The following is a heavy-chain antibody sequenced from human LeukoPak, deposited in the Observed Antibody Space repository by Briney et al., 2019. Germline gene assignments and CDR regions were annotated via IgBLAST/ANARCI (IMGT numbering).Heavy chain of an antibody. CDR2: ISGSGGGT. CDR1: GFTFSSYA. J-gene: IGHJ5*02. Sequence: GGSLRLSCAAPGFTFSSYAMSWVRQAPGKGLEWVSAISGSGGGTYYADSVKGRFTISRDNSKNTLYLQMNSLRAEDTAVYYCARGRPTSRYYGITIFGVADREFDPWGQGTLVTVSS. CDR3: ARGRPTSRYYGITIFGVADREFDP. D-gene: IGHD3-3*01. V-gene: IGHV3-23*01.